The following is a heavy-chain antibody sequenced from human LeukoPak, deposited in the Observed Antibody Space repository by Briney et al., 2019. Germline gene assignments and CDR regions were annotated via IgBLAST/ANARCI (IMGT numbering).Heavy chain of an antibody. CDR3: ARGDIPDF. V-gene: IGHV4-38-2*01. CDR2: IFHSGKT. Sequence: SETLSLTCGVSGYSISSGYYWGWIRQSPGKGLEWIGSIFHSGKTYYNLSLKSRVTISVDTSKNQFSLKLTSVTAADTAVYYRARGDIPDFWGQGTLVTVSS. J-gene: IGHJ4*02. D-gene: IGHD2-21*01. CDR1: GYSISSGYY.